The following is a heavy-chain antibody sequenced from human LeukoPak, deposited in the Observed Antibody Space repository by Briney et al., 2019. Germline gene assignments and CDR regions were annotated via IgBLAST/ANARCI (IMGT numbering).Heavy chain of an antibody. Sequence: AGGSLRLSCAASGFTFSSYGMSWVRQAPGKGLEWVSAISGSGGSTYYADSVKGRFTISRDNSKNTLYLQMNSLRAEDTAVYYCAKGNYYDFWSGYYIDYGGQGTLVTVSS. CDR2: ISGSGGST. CDR3: AKGNYYDFWSGYYIDY. V-gene: IGHV3-23*01. CDR1: GFTFSSYG. D-gene: IGHD3-3*01. J-gene: IGHJ4*02.